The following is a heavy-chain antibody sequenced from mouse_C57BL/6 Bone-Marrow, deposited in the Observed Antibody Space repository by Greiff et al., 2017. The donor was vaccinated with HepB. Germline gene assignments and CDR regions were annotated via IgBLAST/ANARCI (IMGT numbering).Heavy chain of an antibody. CDR1: GYTFTSYG. CDR3: ARDYSNCDAMDY. CDR2: FYPRSGNT. Sequence: VQGVESGAELARPGASVKLSCKASGYTFTSYGISWVKQRTGQGLEWIGEFYPRSGNTYYNEKFKGKATLTADKSSSTAYMELRSRTSEDSAVYFCARDYSNCDAMDYWGQGTSVTVSS. D-gene: IGHD2-5*01. J-gene: IGHJ4*01. V-gene: IGHV1-81*01.